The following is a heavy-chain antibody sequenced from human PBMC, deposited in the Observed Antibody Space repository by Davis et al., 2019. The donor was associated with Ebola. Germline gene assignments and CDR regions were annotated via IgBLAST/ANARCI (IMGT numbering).Heavy chain of an antibody. Sequence: AASVKVSCKASGYTFTSYYMHWVRQAPGQGLEWMGIINPSGGSTSYAQKFQGRVTITRDMSTSTSYLDLSNLRSEDTAMYYCAASAGTVGKFDYWGRGTLVTVSS. J-gene: IGHJ4*01. CDR2: INPSGGST. CDR1: GYTFTSYY. CDR3: AASAGTVGKFDY. D-gene: IGHD1-14*01. V-gene: IGHV1-46*01.